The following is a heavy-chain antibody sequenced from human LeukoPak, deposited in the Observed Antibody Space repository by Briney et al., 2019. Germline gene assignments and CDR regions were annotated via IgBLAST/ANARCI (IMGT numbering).Heavy chain of an antibody. CDR1: GGSFSGYY. V-gene: IGHV4-34*01. Sequence: SETLSLTCAVYGGSFSGYYWSWIRQPPGKGLEWIGEINHSGSTNYNPSLKSRVTILVDTSKNQFSLKLSSVTAADTAVYFCARPDRYSSSWYLYWGQGTLVTVSS. J-gene: IGHJ4*02. CDR3: ARPDRYSSSWYLY. D-gene: IGHD6-13*01. CDR2: INHSGST.